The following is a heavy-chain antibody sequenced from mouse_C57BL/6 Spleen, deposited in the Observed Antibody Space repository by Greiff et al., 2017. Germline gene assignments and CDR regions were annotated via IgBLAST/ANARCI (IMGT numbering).Heavy chain of an antibody. D-gene: IGHD1-1*01. CDR1: GYTFTSYW. V-gene: IGHV1-55*01. CDR3: ARRCGSSHEGFAY. CDR2: IYPGSGST. J-gene: IGHJ3*01. Sequence: VQLQQPGAELVKPGASVKMSCKASGYTFTSYWITWVKQRPGQGLEWIGDIYPGSGSTNYNEKFKSKATLTVDTSSSTAYMQLSSLTSEDSAVYYCARRCGSSHEGFAYWGQGTLVTVSA.